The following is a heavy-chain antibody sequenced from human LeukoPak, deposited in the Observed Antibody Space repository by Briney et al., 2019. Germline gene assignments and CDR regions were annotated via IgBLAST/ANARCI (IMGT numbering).Heavy chain of an antibody. D-gene: IGHD3-16*01. CDR1: RFTFSTYW. Sequence: GGSLRLSCAASRFTFSTYWMHWVRQAPGKGLVWVSRINSDGSSTGYADSVKGRFTISRDNFKNTVSLQLNSLRAEDTAMYYCAKDDDWGRFNHWGQGTLVTVSS. CDR2: INSDGSST. J-gene: IGHJ1*01. CDR3: AKDDDWGRFNH. V-gene: IGHV3-74*01.